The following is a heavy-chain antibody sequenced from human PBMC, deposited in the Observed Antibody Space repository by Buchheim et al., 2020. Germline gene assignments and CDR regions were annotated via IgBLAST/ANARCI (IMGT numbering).Heavy chain of an antibody. V-gene: IGHV3-30*02. J-gene: IGHJ6*02. CDR2: IRYDGNNK. CDR1: GFTFISYG. D-gene: IGHD3-22*01. CDR3: AKAYYYDSSGYYGDYYYGMDV. Sequence: QVQLVESGGGVVQPGRSLRLSCAASGFTFISYGMHWVRQAPGKGLEWVAFIRYDGNNKYYADSVKGRFTISRDNAKNTLYLPMNSLRTEDTAVYYCAKAYYYDSSGYYGDYYYGMDVWGQGTT.